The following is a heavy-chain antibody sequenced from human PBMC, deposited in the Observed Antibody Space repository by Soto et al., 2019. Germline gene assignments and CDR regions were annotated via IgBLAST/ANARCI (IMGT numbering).Heavy chain of an antibody. D-gene: IGHD2-21*02. CDR3: AKTLHGDSTGAFDS. Sequence: QVQLVESGGRVVQPGRSLRLSCAASGFTFRNSGMHWVRQTPGKGLEWVSLVSFDGSDQYYADSVKGRFTISRDNFNNTLFLQMNSLRAEVTAVYYCAKTLHGDSTGAFDSWGLGTLVTVSS. V-gene: IGHV3-30*18. J-gene: IGHJ4*02. CDR2: VSFDGSDQ. CDR1: GFTFRNSG.